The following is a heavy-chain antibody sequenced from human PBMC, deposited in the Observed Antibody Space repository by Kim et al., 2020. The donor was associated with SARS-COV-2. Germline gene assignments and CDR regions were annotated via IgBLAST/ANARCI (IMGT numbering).Heavy chain of an antibody. J-gene: IGHJ4*02. V-gene: IGHV4-59*13. D-gene: IGHD1-26*01. CDR2: IYYSGST. CDR1: GGSISSYY. CDR3: ARDSSYYYFDY. Sequence: SETLSLTCTVSGGSISSYYWSWIRQPPGKGLEWIGYIYYSGSTNYNPSLKSRVTISVDTSKNQFSLKLSSVTAADTAVYYCARDSSYYYFDYWGQGTLVTVSS.